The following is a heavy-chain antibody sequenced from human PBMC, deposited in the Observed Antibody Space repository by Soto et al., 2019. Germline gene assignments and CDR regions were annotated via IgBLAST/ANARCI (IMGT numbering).Heavy chain of an antibody. J-gene: IGHJ4*02. Sequence: PGGSLRLSCAASGFTFSSYAMSWVRQAPGKGLEWVSAISGSGGSTYYADSVKGRFTISRDNSKNTLYLQMNSLRAEDMAVYYCAKDKRYYDSSGYYYSHDYWGQGTLVTVSS. D-gene: IGHD3-22*01. CDR2: ISGSGGST. CDR1: GFTFSSYA. V-gene: IGHV3-23*01. CDR3: AKDKRYYDSSGYYYSHDY.